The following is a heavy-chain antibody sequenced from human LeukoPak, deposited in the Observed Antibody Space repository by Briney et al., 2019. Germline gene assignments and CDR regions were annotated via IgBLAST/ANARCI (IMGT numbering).Heavy chain of an antibody. J-gene: IGHJ4*02. CDR3: ARAGNLYSSSSVFSY. CDR2: IYTSGST. Sequence: SETLSLTCTVSGGSISSYYWSWIRQPPGKGLEWIGYIYTSGSTIYNPSLKSRVTISVDTSKNQCSLKLSSVTAADTAVYYCARAGNLYSSSSVFSYWGQGTLVTVSS. D-gene: IGHD6-6*01. CDR1: GGSISSYY. V-gene: IGHV4-4*09.